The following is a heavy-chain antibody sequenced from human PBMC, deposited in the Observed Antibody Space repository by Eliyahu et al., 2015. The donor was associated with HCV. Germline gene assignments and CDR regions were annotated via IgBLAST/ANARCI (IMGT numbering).Heavy chain of an antibody. J-gene: IGHJ4*02. CDR1: GFTFSSYA. V-gene: IGHV3-23*01. Sequence: EVQVLESGEGLVQPGGSLRLSCVASGFTFSSYAMTWVRQAPGKGLECVSGISDSGGTTYYADSVKGRFTISRDNSKNTLYLQMNSLRAEDTALYYCAKHTADTGGYLHCWGQGALVTVSS. CDR3: AKHTADTGGYLHC. CDR2: ISDSGGTT. D-gene: IGHD6-13*01.